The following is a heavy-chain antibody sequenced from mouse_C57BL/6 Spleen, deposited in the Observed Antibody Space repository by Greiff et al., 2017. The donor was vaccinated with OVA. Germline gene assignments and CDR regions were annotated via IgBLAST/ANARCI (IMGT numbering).Heavy chain of an antibody. V-gene: IGHV1-52*01. D-gene: IGHD2-4*01. CDR1: GYTFTSYW. Sequence: QVQLQQPGAELVRPGSSVKLSCKASGYTFTSYWMHWVKQRPIQGLEWIGNIDPSDSETHYNQKFKDKATLTVDKSSSTAYMQLSSLTSEDSAVYYCARKGRDDYDGVDYWGQGTTLTVSS. J-gene: IGHJ2*01. CDR2: IDPSDSET. CDR3: ARKGRDDYDGVDY.